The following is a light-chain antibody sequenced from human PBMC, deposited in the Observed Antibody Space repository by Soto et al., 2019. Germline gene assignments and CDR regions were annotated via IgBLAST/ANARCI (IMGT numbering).Light chain of an antibody. V-gene: IGKV3-20*01. CDR1: QTVSSKY. CDR3: QQYTGPPTT. J-gene: IGKJ5*01. CDR2: GAS. Sequence: IILTQSQDTLSLSPGERATLSCRASQTVSSKYLAWCQQRPGQAPRLVIYGASTRAAGIPDRFSGSVSGTDGTITITRLQTEDASVYFCQQYTGPPTTFGQGTRLEIK.